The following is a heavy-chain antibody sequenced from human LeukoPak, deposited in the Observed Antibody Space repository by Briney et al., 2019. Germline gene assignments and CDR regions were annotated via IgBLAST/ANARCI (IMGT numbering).Heavy chain of an antibody. CDR3: ARDGGGGPFAY. J-gene: IGHJ4*02. V-gene: IGHV3-48*01. D-gene: IGHD3-3*01. CDR2: ISSSSSTI. Sequence: GGSLRLSCAASGFTFSSYSLNWVRQAPGKGLECVSYISSSSSTIYYADSLKGRFTISRDNAKNSLYLQMHSLRAEDTAVYYCARDGGGGPFAYWGQGTLVTVSS. CDR1: GFTFSSYS.